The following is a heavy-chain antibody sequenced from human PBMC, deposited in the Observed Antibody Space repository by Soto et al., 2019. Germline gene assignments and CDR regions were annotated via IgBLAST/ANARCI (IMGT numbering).Heavy chain of an antibody. CDR3: ASGKQQLVRGNWFDP. D-gene: IGHD6-13*01. V-gene: IGHV3-30-3*01. Sequence: QVQLVESGGGVVQPGRSLRLSCAASGFTFSSYAMHWVRQAPGKGLEWVAVISYDGSNKYYADSVKGRFTISRDNSKNTLYLQMNSLRAEDTAVYYCASGKQQLVRGNWFDPWGQGTLVTVSS. CDR1: GFTFSSYA. J-gene: IGHJ5*02. CDR2: ISYDGSNK.